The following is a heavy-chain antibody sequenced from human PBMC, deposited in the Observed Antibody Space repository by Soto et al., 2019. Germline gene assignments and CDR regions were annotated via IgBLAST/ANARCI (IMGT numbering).Heavy chain of an antibody. Sequence: ASVKVSCKTSGYTFTYYSLHWVRQAPGQGLEWMGGIIPIFGNTNYAQKFQERVTITRDMSTSTAYMELSSLRSEDTAVYYCAAGGRDYDILTGYYVAQDYYYYGMDVWGQGTTVTVSS. CDR1: GYTFTYYS. D-gene: IGHD3-9*01. CDR3: AAGGRDYDILTGYYVAQDYYYYGMDV. J-gene: IGHJ6*02. V-gene: IGHV1-58*01. CDR2: IIPIFGNT.